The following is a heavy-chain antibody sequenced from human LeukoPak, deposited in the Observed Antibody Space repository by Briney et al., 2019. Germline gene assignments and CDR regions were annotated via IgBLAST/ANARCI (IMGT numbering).Heavy chain of an antibody. CDR2: IYYSGST. J-gene: IGHJ4*02. D-gene: IGHD6-19*01. V-gene: IGHV4-31*03. Sequence: SETLSLTCTVSGGSISSGGSYWSWIRQHPGKGLEWIGYIYYSGSTYYNPSLKSRVTIPVDTSKNQFSLKLSSVTAADTAAYYCARHHSSGWYYFDYWGQGTLVTVSS. CDR1: GGSISSGGSY. CDR3: ARHHSSGWYYFDY.